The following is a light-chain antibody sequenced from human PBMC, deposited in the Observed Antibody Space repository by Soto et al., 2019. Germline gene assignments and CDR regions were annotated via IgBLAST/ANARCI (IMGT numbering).Light chain of an antibody. CDR1: QNIYSN. V-gene: IGKV3-20*01. Sequence: IVMTQSPATLSVSPGERATLSCRASQNIYSNIAWYQQRPGQAPRLLMYGASSRATGIPDRFSGSGSGTDFTLTISRLEPEDFAVYYCQQYGSSPPMYTFGQGTKLEIK. J-gene: IGKJ2*01. CDR3: QQYGSSPPMYT. CDR2: GAS.